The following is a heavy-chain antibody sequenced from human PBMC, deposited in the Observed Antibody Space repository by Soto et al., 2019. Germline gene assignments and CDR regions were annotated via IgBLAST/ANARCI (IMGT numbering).Heavy chain of an antibody. V-gene: IGHV1-45*02. Sequence: QMQLVQSGAEVKKTGSSVKVSCKASGYTFTYRYLHWVRQAPGQALEWMGWITPFNGNTNYAQKFQVRVTITRDRAMSTAYMELSSLRSEDTAMYYCAMGSSGYDYGLDYWGQGTLVTVSS. CDR1: GYTFTYRY. J-gene: IGHJ4*02. CDR2: ITPFNGNT. CDR3: AMGSSGYDYGLDY. D-gene: IGHD5-12*01.